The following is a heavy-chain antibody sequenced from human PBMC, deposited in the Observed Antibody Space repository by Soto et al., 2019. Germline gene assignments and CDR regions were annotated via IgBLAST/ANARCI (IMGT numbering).Heavy chain of an antibody. J-gene: IGHJ4*02. Sequence: EVQLLESGGGLVQPGGSLRLSCAASGFTFSSYAMSWVRQAPGQGLEWVSAISGSGGTRYYADAVKGRFTISRDNSKNTLYLQMNSLRAEGTAVYYCAKNILGDGGYGGYWGQGTLVTVSS. CDR3: AKNILGDGGYGGY. CDR2: ISGSGGTR. D-gene: IGHD5-12*01. CDR1: GFTFSSYA. V-gene: IGHV3-23*01.